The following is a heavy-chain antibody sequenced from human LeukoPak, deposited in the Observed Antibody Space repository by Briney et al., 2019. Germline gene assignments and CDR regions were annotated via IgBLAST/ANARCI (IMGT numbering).Heavy chain of an antibody. Sequence: RGSLRLSCAASGFTFSSNWMHWVRQAPGKGLVWVSRISGDGSSTSYADSVKGRFTISRDNAKNTLYLQMNSLRAEDTAVCYCAREIVGAREFDYWGQGTLVTVSS. J-gene: IGHJ4*02. V-gene: IGHV3-74*01. CDR3: AREIVGAREFDY. CDR1: GFTFSSNW. CDR2: ISGDGSST. D-gene: IGHD1-26*01.